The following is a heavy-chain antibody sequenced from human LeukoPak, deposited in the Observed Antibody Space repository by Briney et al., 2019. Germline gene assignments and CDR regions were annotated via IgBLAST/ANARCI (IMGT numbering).Heavy chain of an antibody. Sequence: GGSLRLSCAASGFTFSSYEMNWVSQAPGKGLEWVSYISSSGSTIYYADSVKGRFTISRDNAKNSLYLQMNSLRAEDTAVYYCARSGAGGGYYYYYGMDVWGQGTTVTVSS. CDR1: GFTFSSYE. V-gene: IGHV3-48*03. D-gene: IGHD3-10*01. J-gene: IGHJ6*02. CDR3: ARSGAGGGYYYYYGMDV. CDR2: ISSSGSTI.